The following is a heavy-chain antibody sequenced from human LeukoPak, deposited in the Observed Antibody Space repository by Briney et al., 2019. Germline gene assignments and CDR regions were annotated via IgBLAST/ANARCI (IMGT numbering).Heavy chain of an antibody. CDR1: GGSFSGYY. CDR3: ARGAPWNWGYSSSWLKGAPFDY. D-gene: IGHD6-13*01. CDR2: INHSGST. V-gene: IGHV4-34*01. J-gene: IGHJ4*02. Sequence: PSETLSLTCAVYGGSFSGYYWSWIRQPPGKGLEWIGEINHSGSTNYNPSLKSRVTISVDTSKNQFSLKLSSVTAADTAVYYCARGAPWNWGYSSSWLKGAPFDYWGQGALVTVSS.